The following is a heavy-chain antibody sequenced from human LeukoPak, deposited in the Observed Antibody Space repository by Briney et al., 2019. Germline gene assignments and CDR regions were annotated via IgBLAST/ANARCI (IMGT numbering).Heavy chain of an antibody. D-gene: IGHD6-6*01. J-gene: IGHJ6*03. CDR3: ARGWGSSSGYYMDV. CDR2: ISSSGSTI. CDR1: GFTFSSYG. V-gene: IGHV3-48*04. Sequence: GGSLRLSCAASGFTFSSYGMSWVRQAPGKGLEWVSYISSSGSTIYYADSVKGRFTISRDNAKNSLYLQMNSLRAEDTAVYYCARGWGSSSGYYMDVWGKGTTVTVSS.